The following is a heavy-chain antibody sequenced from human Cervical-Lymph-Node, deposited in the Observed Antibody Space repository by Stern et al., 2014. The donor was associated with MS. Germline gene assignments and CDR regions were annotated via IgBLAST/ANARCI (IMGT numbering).Heavy chain of an antibody. CDR3: ARDVTYGSGTLIDY. V-gene: IGHV3-33*01. CDR2: IWYDGSNK. J-gene: IGHJ4*02. D-gene: IGHD3-10*01. CDR1: GFTFNSYG. Sequence: QVQLMQSGGGVVQPGGSLRLSCAASGFTFNSYGMHWVRQAPGKGLEWVAVIWYDGSNKFYGDSVQGRFTISRDNSKNTLYLQMSSLSAEDTAVYYCARDVTYGSGTLIDYWGQGTLVTVSS.